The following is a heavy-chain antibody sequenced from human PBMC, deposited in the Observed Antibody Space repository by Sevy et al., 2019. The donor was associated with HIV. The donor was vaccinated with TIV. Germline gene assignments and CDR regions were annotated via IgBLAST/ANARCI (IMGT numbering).Heavy chain of an antibody. CDR1: GYTFTDYF. CDR2: INPNSGGT. CDR3: ASLSGYYYDSSRYYTTDAFDI. Sequence: ASVKVSCKASGYTFTDYFMHWVRQAPGQGLEWMGWINPNSGGTNYAQRFRGRVTMTRDTSISTAYMELSRLRSDDTAVYYCASLSGYYYDSSRYYTTDAFDIWGQGTMVTVSS. D-gene: IGHD3-22*01. V-gene: IGHV1-2*02. J-gene: IGHJ3*02.